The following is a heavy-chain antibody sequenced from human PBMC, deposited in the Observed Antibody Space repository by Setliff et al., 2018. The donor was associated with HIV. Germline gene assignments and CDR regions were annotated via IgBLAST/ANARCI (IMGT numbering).Heavy chain of an antibody. CDR1: GRSFSGYY. D-gene: IGHD3-10*01. CDR3: ARGLNYYGSGSYLPLGY. Sequence: SETLSLTCAVYGRSFSGYYWNWIRQPPGKGLEWIGEINHSGSTNSNPSLKSRVTISIDTSKNQISLKLSSVTAADTAVYYCARGLNYYGSGSYLPLGYWGQGTLVTVSS. CDR2: INHSGST. V-gene: IGHV4-34*01. J-gene: IGHJ4*02.